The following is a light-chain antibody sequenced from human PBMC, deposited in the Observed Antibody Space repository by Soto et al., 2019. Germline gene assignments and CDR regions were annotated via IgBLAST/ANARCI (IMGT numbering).Light chain of an antibody. Sequence: QSALTQPASVSGSPGQSITISCTGTSSDVGGYNYVSWYQQHPGKAPKLMIYDVSNRPSGVSNRFSGSKSGNTASLTISGLQAEDETDYYCSSYTSSSTVLFGGGTKADRP. V-gene: IGLV2-14*01. CDR2: DVS. J-gene: IGLJ2*01. CDR3: SSYTSSSTVL. CDR1: SSDVGGYNY.